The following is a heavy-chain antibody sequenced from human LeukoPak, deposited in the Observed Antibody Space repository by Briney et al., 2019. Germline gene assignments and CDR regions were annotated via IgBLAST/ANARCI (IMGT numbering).Heavy chain of an antibody. D-gene: IGHD6-6*01. V-gene: IGHV1-2*06. J-gene: IGHJ5*02. Sequence: GASVKVSCKASGYTFTGYYMHWVRQAPGQGLEWMGRINPNSGGTNYAQEFQGRVTMTRDTSISTANMELSRLRSDDTAVYSCARKPYSSSSPHLPWGQGTLVTVSS. CDR3: ARKPYSSSSPHLP. CDR1: GYTFTGYY. CDR2: INPNSGGT.